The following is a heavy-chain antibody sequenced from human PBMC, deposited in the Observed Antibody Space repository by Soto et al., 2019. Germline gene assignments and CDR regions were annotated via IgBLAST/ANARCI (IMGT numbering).Heavy chain of an antibody. V-gene: IGHV4-59*08. D-gene: IGHD3-22*01. Sequence: SETLSLTCTVSGGSISSYYWSWIRQPPGKGLEWIGYIYYSGSTNYNPSLKSRVTMSVDTSNNQFSLKLSSVTAADTAVYYCARQASGYYSGWFDPWGQGTLVTVSS. CDR3: ARQASGYYSGWFDP. CDR2: IYYSGST. J-gene: IGHJ5*02. CDR1: GGSISSYY.